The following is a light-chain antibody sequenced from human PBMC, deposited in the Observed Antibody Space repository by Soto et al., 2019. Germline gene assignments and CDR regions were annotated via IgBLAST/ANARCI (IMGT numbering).Light chain of an antibody. CDR2: DVI. V-gene: IGLV2-11*01. CDR3: CSYAGSPWV. J-gene: IGLJ3*02. CDR1: TSDVGAYNL. Sequence: QSALTQPRSVSGSPGQSITLSCDGSTSDVGAYNLVSWYQQHPGEAPKLMIYDVIKRPSGVPYRFSGSKSGNTASLTISGLQAEDEADYYCCSYAGSPWVFGGGTKLTVL.